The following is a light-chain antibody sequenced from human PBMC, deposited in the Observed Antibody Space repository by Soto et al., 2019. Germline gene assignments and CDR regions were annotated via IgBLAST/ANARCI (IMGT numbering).Light chain of an antibody. Sequence: DIQMTQSPSTVSASVGDRVTITCRASQSINTWLAWYQQKPGKAPRVLIYDASSLQSGVPSRFSGSGSGTEFTLTISSLEPADFATYYCNQYDGHFGQGTKLEIK. J-gene: IGKJ2*01. CDR2: DAS. CDR3: NQYDGH. V-gene: IGKV1-5*01. CDR1: QSINTW.